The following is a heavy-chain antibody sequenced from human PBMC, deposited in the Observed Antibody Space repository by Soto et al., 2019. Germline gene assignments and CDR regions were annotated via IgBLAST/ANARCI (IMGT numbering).Heavy chain of an antibody. J-gene: IGHJ4*02. CDR3: ARASSGYYPFDY. CDR1: GGSVSSGSYY. D-gene: IGHD3-22*01. CDR2: IYYSGST. Sequence: QVQLQESGPGLVKPSETLSLTCTVSGGSVSSGSYYWSWIRQPPGKGLEWIGYIYYSGSTNYNPSLKSRVTISVDTSKNQFSLKLSSVTAADTAVYYCARASSGYYPFDYWGQGTLVTVSS. V-gene: IGHV4-61*01.